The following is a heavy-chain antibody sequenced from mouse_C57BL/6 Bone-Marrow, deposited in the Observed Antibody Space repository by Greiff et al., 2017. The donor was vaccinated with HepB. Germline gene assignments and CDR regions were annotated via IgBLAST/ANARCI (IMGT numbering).Heavy chain of an antibody. D-gene: IGHD1-1*01. CDR2: IYPRSGNT. Sequence: QVQLKESGAELARPGASVKLSCKASGYTFTSYGISWVKQRTGQGLEWIGEIYPRSGNTYYNEKFKGKATLTADKSSSTAYMELRSLTSEDSAVYFCALYYYGSSYGYWGQGTTLTVSS. J-gene: IGHJ2*01. CDR3: ALYYYGSSYGY. V-gene: IGHV1-81*01. CDR1: GYTFTSYG.